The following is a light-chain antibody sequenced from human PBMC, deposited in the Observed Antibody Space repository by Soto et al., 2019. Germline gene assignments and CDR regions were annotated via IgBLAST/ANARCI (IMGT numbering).Light chain of an antibody. CDR3: QQYNSYQYT. J-gene: IGKJ2*01. CDR1: QSISSW. Sequence: DIQMTQSPSTLSASVGYRVTITCRASQSISSWLAWYQQKPGKAPKLLIYKASSLEGGIPSRFSGSGSETEFTLTISSLQPEDFATYYCQQYNSYQYTFGQGTKVDIK. V-gene: IGKV1-5*03. CDR2: KAS.